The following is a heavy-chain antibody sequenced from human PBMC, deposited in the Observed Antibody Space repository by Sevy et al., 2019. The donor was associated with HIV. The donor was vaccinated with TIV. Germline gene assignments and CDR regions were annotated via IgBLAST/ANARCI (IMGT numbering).Heavy chain of an antibody. CDR2: IGTAGDT. Sequence: GGSLRLSCAASGLTFSSYDMHWIRQATGKGLEWVSSIGTAGDTYYPGSVKGRFTISRENAKNSLYLQMNSLRVGDTAVYYCAKVAAGGFDYWGQRTLVTVSS. V-gene: IGHV3-13*01. CDR3: AKVAAGGFDY. D-gene: IGHD3-10*01. CDR1: GLTFSSYD. J-gene: IGHJ4*02.